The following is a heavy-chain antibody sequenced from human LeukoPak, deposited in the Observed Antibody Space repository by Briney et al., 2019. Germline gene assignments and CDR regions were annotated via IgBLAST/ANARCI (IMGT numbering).Heavy chain of an antibody. CDR1: GFTFSSYS. D-gene: IGHD6-13*01. J-gene: IGHJ4*02. CDR3: AKARSSAWYDLEY. V-gene: IGHV3-21*04. Sequence: GGSLRLSCAASGFTFSSYSMNWVRQAPGKGLEWVSSISSSSSYIYYADSVKGRFTISRDNSKDTLFLQMNSLRAEDTAIYYCAKARSSAWYDLEYWGQGTLVTVSS. CDR2: ISSSSSYI.